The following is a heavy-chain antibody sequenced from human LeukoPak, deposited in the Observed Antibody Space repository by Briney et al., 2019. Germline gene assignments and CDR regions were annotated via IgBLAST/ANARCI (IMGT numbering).Heavy chain of an antibody. CDR1: GYTFTSYG. J-gene: IGHJ4*02. D-gene: IGHD3-3*01. Sequence: ASVKVSCKASGYTFTSYGISWVRQAPGQGLEWMGIINPSGGSTSYAQKFQGRVTMTRDTSTSTVYMELSSLRSEDTAVYYCARTYYDFWSGYYAFDYWGQGTLVTVSS. V-gene: IGHV1-46*01. CDR3: ARTYYDFWSGYYAFDY. CDR2: INPSGGST.